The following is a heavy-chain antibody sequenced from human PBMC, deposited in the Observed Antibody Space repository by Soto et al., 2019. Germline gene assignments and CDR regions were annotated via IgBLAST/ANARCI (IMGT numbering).Heavy chain of an antibody. D-gene: IGHD3-9*01. Sequence: NPSETLSLTCTVSGRSMSGYYWSWIRQPAGEGLEWIGRIYTSGTTDFNPSLKGRVTMSVDTSKNQFSLKLTSVTAADTALYYCAREDYYDTGYYVVWGQGTQVTVSS. J-gene: IGHJ4*02. V-gene: IGHV4-4*07. CDR1: GRSMSGYY. CDR2: IYTSGTT. CDR3: AREDYYDTGYYVV.